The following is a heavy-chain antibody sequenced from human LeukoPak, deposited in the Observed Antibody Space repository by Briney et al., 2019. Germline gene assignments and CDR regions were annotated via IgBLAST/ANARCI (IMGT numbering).Heavy chain of an antibody. V-gene: IGHV3-21*01. CDR2: ISSSSSYI. Sequence: GGSLRLSCAASGFTFSSYSMNWVRQAPRKGLEWVSSISSSSSYIYYADSVKGRFTISRDNAKNSLYLQMNSLRAEDTAVYYCARDYDSSGLDAFYICGQGTMVTVSS. CDR3: ARDYDSSGLDAFYI. J-gene: IGHJ3*02. CDR1: GFTFSSYS. D-gene: IGHD3-22*01.